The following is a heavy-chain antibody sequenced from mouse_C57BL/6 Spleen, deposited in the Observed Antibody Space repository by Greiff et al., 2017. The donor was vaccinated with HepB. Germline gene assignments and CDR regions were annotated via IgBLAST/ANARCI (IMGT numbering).Heavy chain of an antibody. J-gene: IGHJ4*01. V-gene: IGHV1-7*01. CDR3: ARIYYGSSYPPYAMDY. CDR1: GYTFTSYW. D-gene: IGHD1-1*01. CDR2: INPSSGYT. Sequence: QVHVKQSGAELAKPGASVKLSCKASGYTFTSYWMHWVKQRPGQGLEWIGYINPSSGYTKYNQKFKDKATLTADKSSSTAYMQLSSLTYEDSAVYYCARIYYGSSYPPYAMDYWGQGTSVTVSS.